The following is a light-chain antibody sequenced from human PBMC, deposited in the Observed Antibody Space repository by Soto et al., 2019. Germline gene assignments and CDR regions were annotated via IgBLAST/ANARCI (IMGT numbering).Light chain of an antibody. CDR2: EVN. CDR3: GSYASSSTVV. V-gene: IGLV2-14*01. CDR1: SSDVGGYNY. J-gene: IGLJ1*01. Sequence: QSALPQPASVSGSPGQSITISCTGTSSDVGGYNYVSWYQQHPGKAPKLMIYEVNNRPSGVSNRFSGSKSGNTASLTISGLQAEDEADYYCGSYASSSTVVFGTGTKLAVL.